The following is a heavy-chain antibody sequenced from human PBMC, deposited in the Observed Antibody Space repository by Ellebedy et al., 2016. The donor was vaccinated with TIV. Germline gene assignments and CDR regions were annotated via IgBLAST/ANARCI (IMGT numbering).Heavy chain of an antibody. Sequence: PGGSLRLSCAASGFTFSSYWMSWVRQAPGKGLEWVANIKQDGSEKYYVDSVKGRFTISRDNAKNSLYLQMNSLRAEDTAVYYCARDVYSSSSIREYWGQGTLVTVSS. V-gene: IGHV3-7*03. CDR1: GFTFSSYW. CDR2: IKQDGSEK. J-gene: IGHJ4*02. D-gene: IGHD6-13*01. CDR3: ARDVYSSSSIREY.